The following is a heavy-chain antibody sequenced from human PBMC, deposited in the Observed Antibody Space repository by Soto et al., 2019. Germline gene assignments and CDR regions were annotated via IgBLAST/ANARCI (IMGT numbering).Heavy chain of an antibody. CDR2: ISPYNGNT. V-gene: IGHV1-18*01. Sequence: QVQLVQSGSEVKKPGASVKVSCKASGSTFTSYDVSWVRQAPGQGLEWMGWISPYNGNTQYAENLQGRVTMTRDTDTSTAYMELRSLRSDDTAVYYCVRGGAVAAAIDFWGQGTLVTVSS. CDR1: GSTFTSYD. D-gene: IGHD6-19*01. J-gene: IGHJ4*02. CDR3: VRGGAVAAAIDF.